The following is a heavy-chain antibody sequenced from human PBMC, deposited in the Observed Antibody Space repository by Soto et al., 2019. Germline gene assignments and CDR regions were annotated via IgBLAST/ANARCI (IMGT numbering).Heavy chain of an antibody. V-gene: IGHV1-69*01. CDR1: GGTFSSYA. D-gene: IGHD2-15*01. CDR2: VIPIFGTA. Sequence: QVQLVQSGAEVKKPGSSVKVSCKASGGTFSSYAISWVRQAPGQGLEWMGGVIPIFGTANYAQKVQGRVTITADESTSKAYMERSSLRSEDTGVYYCARTWVVAATHFDHWGQGTLGTVSS. CDR3: ARTWVVAATHFDH. J-gene: IGHJ4*02.